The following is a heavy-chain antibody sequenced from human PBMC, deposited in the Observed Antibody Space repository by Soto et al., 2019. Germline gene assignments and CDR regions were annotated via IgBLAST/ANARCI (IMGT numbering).Heavy chain of an antibody. J-gene: IGHJ4*02. CDR3: TKQGHSYYFDS. Sequence: PEGSWSLSCAASCFAFSNYNMNWVRQAPGKGLEWVSSITDNGDNTYYADSVKGRFTISRDNSKNTLYLQMNSLRAEDTAIYYCTKQGHSYYFDSWGQGALVTVSS. CDR1: CFAFSNYN. CDR2: ITDNGDNT. D-gene: IGHD4-4*01. V-gene: IGHV3-23*01.